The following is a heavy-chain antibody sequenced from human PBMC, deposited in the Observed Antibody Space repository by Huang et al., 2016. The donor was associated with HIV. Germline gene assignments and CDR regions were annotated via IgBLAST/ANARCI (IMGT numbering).Heavy chain of an antibody. Sequence: QVHLVQSGAEVKKPGSSVKVSCRASGGTFSSSAISWVRQDHGQGREWMGGIIPVVDTVNYAQKFQGRVTISADESTTTAYIEVKSLRSDDTAIYYCARDLSHFSAVTATRDRGLDYWGQGTLVAVTS. V-gene: IGHV1-69*01. J-gene: IGHJ4*02. CDR3: ARDLSHFSAVTATRDRGLDY. CDR1: GGTFSSSA. CDR2: IIPVVDTV. D-gene: IGHD1-20*01.